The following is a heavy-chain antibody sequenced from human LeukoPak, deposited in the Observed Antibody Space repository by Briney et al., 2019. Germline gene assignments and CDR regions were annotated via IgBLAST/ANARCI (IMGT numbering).Heavy chain of an antibody. V-gene: IGHV3-30-3*01. CDR3: ARPPREGYYYYGMDV. CDR2: ISYDGSNK. D-gene: IGHD1-26*01. CDR1: GXTFSSYA. J-gene: IGHJ6*02. Sequence: PGGSLRLSCAASGXTFSSYAMHWVRQAPGKGLEWVAVISYDGSNKYYADSVKGRFTISRDNSKNTLYLQMNSLRAEDTAVYYCARPPREGYYYYGMDVWGQGNTVTVSS.